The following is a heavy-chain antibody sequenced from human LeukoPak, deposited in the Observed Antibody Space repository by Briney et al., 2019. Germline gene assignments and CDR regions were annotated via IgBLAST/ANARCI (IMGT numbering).Heavy chain of an antibody. CDR1: GGTFSSYA. CDR2: IIPIFGTA. V-gene: IGHV1-69*05. J-gene: IGHJ4*02. CDR3: ARVGYCSGGSCVDY. Sequence: SVKVSCKASGGTFSSYAISWVRQAPGQGLEWMGGIIPIFGTANYAQKFQGRVTMTRDMSTSTVYMELSSLRSEDTAVYYCARVGYCSGGSCVDYWGQGTLVTVSS. D-gene: IGHD2-15*01.